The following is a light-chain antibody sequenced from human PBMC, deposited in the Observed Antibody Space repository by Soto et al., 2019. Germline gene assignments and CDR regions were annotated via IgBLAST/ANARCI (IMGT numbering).Light chain of an antibody. Sequence: QSALTQPPSASGSPGQSLTISCTGTSSDVGFYNFVSWYQQRPGKAPKLVIYEVTKRPSGVPDRFSGSKSGSTASLTVSGLQADDEAEYYCASYAGTKLFVFGSRTKVTVL. CDR1: SSDVGFYNF. V-gene: IGLV2-8*01. CDR2: EVT. CDR3: ASYAGTKLFV. J-gene: IGLJ1*01.